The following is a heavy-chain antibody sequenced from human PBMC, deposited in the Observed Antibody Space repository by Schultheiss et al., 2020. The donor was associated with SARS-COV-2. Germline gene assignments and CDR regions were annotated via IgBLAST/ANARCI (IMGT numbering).Heavy chain of an antibody. CDR2: TSYDGNNN. CDR3: ARGHNMTYYFDY. CDR1: GFTFSSYS. V-gene: IGHV3-30*03. Sequence: GESLKISCAASGFTFSSYSMNWVRQAPGKGLEWVAVTSYDGNNNKYADSVEGRFTISRDNSKNTLYLQMNSLRAEDTAVYYCARGHNMTYYFDYWGQGTLVTVSS. D-gene: IGHD2/OR15-2a*01. J-gene: IGHJ4*02.